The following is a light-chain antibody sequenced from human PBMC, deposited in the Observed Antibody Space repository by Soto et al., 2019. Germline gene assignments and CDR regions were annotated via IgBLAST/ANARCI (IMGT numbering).Light chain of an antibody. J-gene: IGKJ1*01. CDR1: QDIRNY. CDR2: AAS. V-gene: IGKV1-39*01. Sequence: IQLTQSPSSLSASVGDRVTVTCRASQDIRNYLAWCQQKPGKAPKLLIYAASSLQSGVPSRFSGSGSGTDFTLTISSLQPEDFATYYCQQSYSTPPTFGQGTMVDNK. CDR3: QQSYSTPPT.